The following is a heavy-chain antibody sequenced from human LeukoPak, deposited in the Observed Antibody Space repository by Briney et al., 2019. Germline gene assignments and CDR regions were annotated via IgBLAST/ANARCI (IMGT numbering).Heavy chain of an antibody. CDR1: GYAFTSYG. J-gene: IGHJ5*02. V-gene: IGHV1-69*13. CDR2: IIPIFGTA. CDR3: AGHYGSGSYYNGWFDP. Sequence: SVKVSCKASGYAFTSYGISWVRQAPGQGLEWMGGIIPIFGTANYAQKFQGRVTITADESTSTAYMELSSLRSEDTAVYYCAGHYGSGSYYNGWFDPWGQGTLVTVSS. D-gene: IGHD3-10*01.